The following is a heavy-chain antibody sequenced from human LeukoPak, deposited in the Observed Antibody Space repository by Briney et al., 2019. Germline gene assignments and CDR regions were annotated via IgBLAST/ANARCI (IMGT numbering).Heavy chain of an antibody. Sequence: GGSLRLSCAPSGFTFSTYWMSWVRQTPGKGLEWVANIKEDGSEKNYVDSVKGRFTIFRDNAKNSLYLQMNSLRAEDTAVYYCARDYCGGDCYPDYWGQGTLVTVSS. CDR2: IKEDGSEK. D-gene: IGHD2-21*02. V-gene: IGHV3-7*01. J-gene: IGHJ4*02. CDR1: GFTFSTYW. CDR3: ARDYCGGDCYPDY.